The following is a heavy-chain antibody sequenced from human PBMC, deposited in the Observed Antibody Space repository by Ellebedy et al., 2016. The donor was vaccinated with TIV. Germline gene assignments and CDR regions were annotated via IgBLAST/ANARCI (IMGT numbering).Heavy chain of an antibody. CDR1: GGSISSSSYY. Sequence: MPSETLSLTCTVSGGSISSSSYYWSWIRQPPGKGLEWIGYIYYSGSTNYNPSLKSRVTISVDTSKNQFSLKLSSVTAADTAVYYCARLYRSRDWAFDIWGQGTMVTVSS. V-gene: IGHV4-61*05. D-gene: IGHD2-2*01. CDR3: ARLYRSRDWAFDI. CDR2: IYYSGST. J-gene: IGHJ3*02.